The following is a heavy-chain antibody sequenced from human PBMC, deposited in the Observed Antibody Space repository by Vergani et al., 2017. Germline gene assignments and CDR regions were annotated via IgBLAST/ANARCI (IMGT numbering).Heavy chain of an antibody. D-gene: IGHD6-19*01. V-gene: IGHV3-23*01. CDR3: AKVGRSEVAGTFGAFDI. CDR1: GFTFIMHA. J-gene: IGHJ3*02. Sequence: EVQLLESGGDLVQPGGSLRLSCAASGFTFIMHAMSWVRQAPGTGLEWVSTLSASDRRTHFADSVRGRFTIARDNSKNTLFLHMNSLRPEDTAVYYCAKVGRSEVAGTFGAFDIWGQGTMVTVSS. CDR2: LSASDRRT.